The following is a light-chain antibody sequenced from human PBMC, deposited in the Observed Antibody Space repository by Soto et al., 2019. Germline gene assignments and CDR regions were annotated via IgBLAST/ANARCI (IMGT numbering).Light chain of an antibody. CDR3: LQSKQRPPT. Sequence: DAVMTQTPLSLSVAPGQPASISCKSSQSLLHITGETFLFSYLQKPGQSPQLLIYEVSTRVSGVPDRFIGSRSWTAFTLEISRVETDDVGIYYCLQSKQRPPTFGQGTRLGIE. CDR2: EVS. V-gene: IGKV2D-29*02. CDR1: QSLLHITGETF. J-gene: IGKJ5*01.